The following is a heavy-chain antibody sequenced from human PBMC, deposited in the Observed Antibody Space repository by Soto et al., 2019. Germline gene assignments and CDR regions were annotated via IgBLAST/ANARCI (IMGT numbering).Heavy chain of an antibody. V-gene: IGHV4-31*03. CDR1: GGSISSGGYY. J-gene: IGHJ4*02. CDR2: IYYSGRT. CDR3: ARGEYRSYGDDLDY. Sequence: QVQLQESGPGLVKPSQTLSLTCTVSGGSISSGGYYWRWIRQHPGKGLEWIGYIYYSGRTYYNPSLKSRVTITVDTSKNQYSLKLSAGTAADTAVYYCARGEYRSYGDDLDYWVQGTLVTVSS. D-gene: IGHD4-17*01.